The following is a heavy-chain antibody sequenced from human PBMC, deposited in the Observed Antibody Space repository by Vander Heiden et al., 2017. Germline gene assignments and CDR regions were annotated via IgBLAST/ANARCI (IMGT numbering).Heavy chain of an antibody. V-gene: IGHV4-34*01. D-gene: IGHD1-26*01. CDR3: ARGNLHGRIVGASFDY. CDR2: INHSGST. CDR1: GGSFSGYY. J-gene: IGHJ4*02. Sequence: QVQLQQWGAGLLKPSETLSPTCAVSGGSFSGYYWSWIRQPPGKGLEWIGEINHSGSTNYNPSLKSRVTISVDTSKNQFSLKLSSVTAADTAVYYCARGNLHGRIVGASFDYWGQGTLVTVSS.